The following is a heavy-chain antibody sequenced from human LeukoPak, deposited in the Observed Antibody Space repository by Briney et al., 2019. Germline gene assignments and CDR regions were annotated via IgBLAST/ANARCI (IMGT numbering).Heavy chain of an antibody. CDR3: TRDGGTTFFDY. CDR1: GFTFSGYG. D-gene: IGHD1-7*01. J-gene: IGHJ4*02. Sequence: PGGSLRLSCAASGFTFSGYGIHWVRQAPGEGLLWVARIKTDGSMTSHADSVKGRFTISRDNAKNTLCLQMNSLRAEDTAVYYCTRDGGTTFFDYWGQGTLVTVSS. V-gene: IGHV3-74*01. CDR2: IKTDGSMT.